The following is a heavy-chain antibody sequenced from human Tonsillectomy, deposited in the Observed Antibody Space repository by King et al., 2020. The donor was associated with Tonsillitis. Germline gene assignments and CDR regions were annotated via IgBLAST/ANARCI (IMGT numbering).Heavy chain of an antibody. V-gene: IGHV5-51*01. J-gene: IGHJ4*02. CDR2: IYPDDSES. D-gene: IGHD3-9*01. CDR3: ARQRLRNNDILTGLFDY. CDR1: GYSFTSYW. Sequence: VQLVESGAEVKKPGESLKISCKGSGYSFTSYWIGWVRQMPGKGLEWMGIIYPDDSESRHSPSFQGQVTISVDKSISTAYLQWSSLKASDTAMYYCARQRLRNNDILTGLFDYWGQGTLVTVSS.